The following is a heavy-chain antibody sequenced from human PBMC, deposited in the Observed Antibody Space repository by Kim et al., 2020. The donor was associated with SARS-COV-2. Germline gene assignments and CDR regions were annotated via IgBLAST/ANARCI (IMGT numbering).Heavy chain of an antibody. J-gene: IGHJ5*02. CDR2: IYYSGST. CDR1: GGSISSGGYY. D-gene: IGHD2-21*02. CDR3: ARDRQGCGGDCYLGWFDP. V-gene: IGHV4-31*03. Sequence: SETLSLTCTVSGGSISSGGYYWSWIRQHPGKGLEWIGYIYYSGSTYYNPSLKSRVTISVDTSKNQFSLKLSSVTAADTAVYYCARDRQGCGGDCYLGWFDPWGQGTLVTVSS.